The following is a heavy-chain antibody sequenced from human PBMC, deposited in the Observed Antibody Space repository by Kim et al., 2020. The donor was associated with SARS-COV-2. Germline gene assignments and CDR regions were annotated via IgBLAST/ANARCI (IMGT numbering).Heavy chain of an antibody. D-gene: IGHD3-10*01. CDR1: GFTFSSYG. CDR3: ASSFYYGGGMDV. CDR2: ISYDGSNK. V-gene: IGHV3-30*03. J-gene: IGHJ6*02. Sequence: GGSLRLSCAASGFTFSSYGMHWVRQAPGKGLEWVAVISYDGSNKYYADSVMGRFTISRHNSKNTLYLQMNSLRAEDTAVYYCASSFYYGGGMDVWGQGTTVTVSS.